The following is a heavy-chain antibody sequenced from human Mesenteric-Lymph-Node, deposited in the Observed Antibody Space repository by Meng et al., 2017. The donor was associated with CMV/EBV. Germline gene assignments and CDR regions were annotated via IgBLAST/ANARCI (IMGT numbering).Heavy chain of an antibody. J-gene: IGHJ3*02. CDR1: GFTFSSYA. Sequence: GESLKISCAASGFTFSSYAMHWVRQAPGKGLEWVAVISYDGSNKYYADSVKGRFTISRDNSKNTLYLQMNSLRAEDTAVYYCARYYDFWSGSDDAFDIWGQGTMVTVSS. D-gene: IGHD3-3*01. CDR2: ISYDGSNK. CDR3: ARYYDFWSGSDDAFDI. V-gene: IGHV3-30-3*01.